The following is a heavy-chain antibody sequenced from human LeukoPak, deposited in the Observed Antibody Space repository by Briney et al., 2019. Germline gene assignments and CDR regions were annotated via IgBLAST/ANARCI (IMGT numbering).Heavy chain of an antibody. CDR1: GFSFSNYA. CDR3: ARDWTAVAEYYFDY. CDR2: ISYDGSNK. D-gene: IGHD6-19*01. J-gene: IGHJ4*02. Sequence: GRSLRLSCAASGFSFSNYAMHWVRQAPGKGLEWVAVISYDGSNKHYADSVKGRFTISRDNSKITQYLQMNSLRADDTAVYYCARDWTAVAEYYFDYWGQGTLVTVSS. V-gene: IGHV3-30*04.